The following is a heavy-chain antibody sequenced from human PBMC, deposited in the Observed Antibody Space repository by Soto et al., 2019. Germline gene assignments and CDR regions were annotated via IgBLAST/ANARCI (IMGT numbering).Heavy chain of an antibody. J-gene: IGHJ4*02. CDR3: ARLQYAARSPSDY. V-gene: IGHV5-51*01. Sequence: PGECLTITGRTSGYSFSHHWNGWVRQMPGKGLEWMGIIYAGDSDTRYSPSFQGQVTFSVDKSINTAYLQWSSLKASDTAIYYCARLQYAARSPSDYWGQGTLVTVSS. D-gene: IGHD6-6*01. CDR1: GYSFSHHW. CDR2: IYAGDSDT.